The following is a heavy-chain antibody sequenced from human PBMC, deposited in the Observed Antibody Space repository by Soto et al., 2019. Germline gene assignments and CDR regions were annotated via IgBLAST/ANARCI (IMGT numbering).Heavy chain of an antibody. CDR3: ARVSASGWHVNGRDYFDS. V-gene: IGHV3-11*01. CDR2: ISSREVTV. D-gene: IGHD6-19*01. CDR1: GFTFSNYY. Sequence: GGSLRLSCAASGFTFSNYYMTWIRQAPGKGLECLSYISSREVTVYYADSVKGRFTTSRDNTKNSLYLQMTTLRDEDTAVYYCARVSASGWHVNGRDYFDSWGQGTLVTVSS. J-gene: IGHJ4*02.